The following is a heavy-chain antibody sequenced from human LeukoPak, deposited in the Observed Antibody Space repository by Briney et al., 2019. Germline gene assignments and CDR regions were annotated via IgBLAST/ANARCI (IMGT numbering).Heavy chain of an antibody. D-gene: IGHD3-3*01. CDR3: ARGGGDFWNGYFGFCDS. CDR2: IYYGGTT. V-gene: IGHV4-30-2*01. Sequence: SQTLSLTCVVSGDSISRGSYSWTWIRQAPGKGLEWIGYIYYGGTTKYNPSLKSRVTISVDTSKNQFSLRLSSVTAADTALYYCARGGGDFWNGYFGFCDSWGQGTLVTVSS. CDR1: GDSISRGSYS. J-gene: IGHJ4*02.